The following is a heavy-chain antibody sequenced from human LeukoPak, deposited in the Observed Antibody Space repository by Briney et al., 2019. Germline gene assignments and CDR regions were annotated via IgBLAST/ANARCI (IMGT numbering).Heavy chain of an antibody. Sequence: SGPALVKPTQTLTLTCTFSGFSLSTSGMRVSWIRQPPGKALEWLARIDWDDDKYYSTSLKTRLTISKDTSKNQVVLTMTNMDXXXXXXXXXXXXTVLTGFDYWGQGTLVTVSS. V-gene: IGHV2-70*03. CDR3: XXXTVLTGFDY. CDR1: GFSLSTSGMR. D-gene: IGHD3-10*01. CDR2: IDWDDDK. J-gene: IGHJ4*02.